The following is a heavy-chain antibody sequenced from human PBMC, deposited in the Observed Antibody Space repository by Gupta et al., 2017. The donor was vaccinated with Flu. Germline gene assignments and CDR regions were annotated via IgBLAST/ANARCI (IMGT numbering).Heavy chain of an antibody. CDR1: GFTFSGSW. V-gene: IGHV3-74*01. J-gene: IGHJ4*02. Sequence: EVQLVESGGVLVQPGGSLRLSCVASGFTFSGSWLHWVRQVPGKGLMCVSRINPDGSDTNYAESVKGRFTISREDGKDTLYLQMNSLRAEDTAVYYCVRGTSTWTGIDYWGQGTLVTVS. CDR3: VRGTSTWTGIDY. CDR2: INPDGSDT. D-gene: IGHD1-1*01.